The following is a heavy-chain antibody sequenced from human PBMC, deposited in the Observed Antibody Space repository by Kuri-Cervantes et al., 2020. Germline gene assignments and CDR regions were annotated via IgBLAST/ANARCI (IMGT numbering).Heavy chain of an antibody. J-gene: IGHJ4*02. V-gene: IGHV3-7*01. CDR2: IDQDGSVK. CDR1: GFTFSSYW. Sequence: GGSLRLSCAASGFTFSSYWMNWVRQAPGKGLEWVANIDQDGSVKYYVGSVKGRFAISRDNAKNSVYLQMNSLRAEDTAIYYCARPGLISVADYYFDSWGQGTLVTVSS. D-gene: IGHD6-19*01. CDR3: ARPGLISVADYYFDS.